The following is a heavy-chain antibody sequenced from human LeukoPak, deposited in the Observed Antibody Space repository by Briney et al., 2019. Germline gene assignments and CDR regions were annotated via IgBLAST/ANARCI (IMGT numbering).Heavy chain of an antibody. D-gene: IGHD1-7*01. Sequence: PGGSLRLSCAASGFTFSSYSMNWVRQAPGKGLEWVSSISSSSSYIYYADSVKGRFTISRDNAKNSLYLQMNSLRAEDMAVYYCARDDGTWNYGPPTYFDYWGQGTLVTVSS. CDR3: ARDDGTWNYGPPTYFDY. CDR2: ISSSSSYI. V-gene: IGHV3-21*01. CDR1: GFTFSSYS. J-gene: IGHJ4*02.